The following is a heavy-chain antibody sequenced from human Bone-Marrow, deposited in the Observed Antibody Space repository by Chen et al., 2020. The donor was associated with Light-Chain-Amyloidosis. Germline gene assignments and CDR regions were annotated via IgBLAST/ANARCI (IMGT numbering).Heavy chain of an antibody. CDR2: VGVSGGCS. V-gene: IGHV3-23*04. D-gene: IGHD3-9*01. CDR3: AKDISYDDILPGYPADAFDI. J-gene: IGHJ3*02. Sequence: EVQLVESGGGLLQRGGSLRLSCAASGFAFSSYAMSWVRQAPGKGLEWVSTVGVSGGCSYYGDSVRGRLTISIDNSKNALFLQMNSLSAEDTAVYYCAKDISYDDILPGYPADAFDIWGQGTMVTVSS. CDR1: GFAFSSYA.